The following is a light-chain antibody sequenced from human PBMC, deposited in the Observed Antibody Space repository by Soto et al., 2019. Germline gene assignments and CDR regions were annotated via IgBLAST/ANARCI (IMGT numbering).Light chain of an antibody. CDR2: GAS. Sequence: EIVLTQSPGTLSLSPWEGATLSCLASQTVSSNYLAWYQQKPGQAPRLLIYGASSRATGIPDRFSGSGSGTDFTLTISRLEPEDFAVYYCQQYGSSPRTFGQGTKVDIK. J-gene: IGKJ1*01. CDR1: QTVSSNY. CDR3: QQYGSSPRT. V-gene: IGKV3-20*01.